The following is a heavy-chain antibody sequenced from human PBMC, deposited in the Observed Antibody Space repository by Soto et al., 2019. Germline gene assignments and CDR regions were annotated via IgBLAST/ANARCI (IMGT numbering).Heavy chain of an antibody. Sequence: QVQLVESGGGVVQPGRSLRLSCAASGFTFSSYAMHWVRQAPGKGLEWVAVISYDGNNESYTDSVKGRFTISRDTSKNTLYLQMNSLRPEDTAVYNCAKYRTSHFWSAYFDSWGRGTLIAVSS. V-gene: IGHV3-30-3*02. CDR2: ISYDGNNE. D-gene: IGHD3-3*02. J-gene: IGHJ4*02. CDR3: AKYRTSHFWSAYFDS. CDR1: GFTFSSYA.